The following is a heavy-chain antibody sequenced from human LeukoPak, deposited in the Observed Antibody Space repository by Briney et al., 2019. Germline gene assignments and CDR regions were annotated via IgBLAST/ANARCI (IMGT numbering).Heavy chain of an antibody. CDR3: ARGTRIVAN. V-gene: IGHV3-30*14. D-gene: IGHD3-22*01. J-gene: IGHJ4*02. CDR2: ISYGGSDK. Sequence: PGGSLRLSCAASGFTFSSYAMHWVRQAPGKGLEWVAVISYGGSDKYYADSVKGRFTISRDNSKNTLYLQMNSLRAEDTAVYYCARGTRIVANWGQGTLVTVSS. CDR1: GFTFSSYA.